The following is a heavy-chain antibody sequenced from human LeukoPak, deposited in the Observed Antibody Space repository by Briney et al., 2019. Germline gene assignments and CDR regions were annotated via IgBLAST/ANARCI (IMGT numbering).Heavy chain of an antibody. CDR3: AKSGSSVFWS. CDR2: IKEDGSEK. J-gene: IGHJ5*02. D-gene: IGHD3-3*02. Sequence: GGSLRLSCAASEFTFTNHWMSWVRQAPGKGLEWVANIKEDGSEKYYVDSVKGRFTVSRDNVKNSLFLQMNSLRVDDTAVYYCAKSGSSVFWSWGQGTLVTVSS. V-gene: IGHV3-7*03. CDR1: EFTFTNHW.